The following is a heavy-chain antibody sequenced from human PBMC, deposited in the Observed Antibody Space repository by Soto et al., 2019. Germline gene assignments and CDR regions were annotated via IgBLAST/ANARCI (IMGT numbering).Heavy chain of an antibody. J-gene: IGHJ4*02. CDR2: IKSKTDGGTT. D-gene: IGHD4-17*01. CDR1: GFTFSNAW. CDR3: TTHDYGDVYFDY. Sequence: EVQLVESGGGLVKPGGSLRLSCAASGFTFSNAWMSWVRQAPGKGLEWVGRIKSKTDGGTTDYAAPVKGRFTISRDDSKNTLYLQMNSLKTDVTAVYYCTTHDYGDVYFDYWVQGTLVTVSS. V-gene: IGHV3-15*01.